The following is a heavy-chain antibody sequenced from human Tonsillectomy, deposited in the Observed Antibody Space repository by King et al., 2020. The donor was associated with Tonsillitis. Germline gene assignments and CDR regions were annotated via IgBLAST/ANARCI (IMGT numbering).Heavy chain of an antibody. CDR3: ARDPPGGDSYFDY. V-gene: IGHV1-2*02. CDR1: GYTFTGYY. J-gene: IGHJ4*02. Sequence: VQLVESGAEVKKPGASVKVSCEASGYTFTGYYIHWVRQAPGQGLEWMGWINPDNGGTKYAQNFQGRVTMTRDASISTAYMGLSSLRSDDTAVYYCARDPPGGDSYFDYWGQGTQVTVSS. D-gene: IGHD2-21*02. CDR2: INPDNGGT.